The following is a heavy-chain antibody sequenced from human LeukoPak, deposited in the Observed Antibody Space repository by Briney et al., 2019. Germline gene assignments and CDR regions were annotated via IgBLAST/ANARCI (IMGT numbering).Heavy chain of an antibody. CDR2: IYHSGST. J-gene: IGHJ2*01. D-gene: IGHD2-21*01. CDR3: ASHVGGGDDL. Sequence: SQTLSLTCTVSGDSLSSGGYYWSWIRQPPGKGLEWIGYIYHSGSTYYNPSVKSRVTISVDRSKYQFSLKLSSVTAADTAVYYYASHVGGGDDLWGRGTVVTVSS. V-gene: IGHV4-30-2*01. CDR1: GDSLSSGGYY.